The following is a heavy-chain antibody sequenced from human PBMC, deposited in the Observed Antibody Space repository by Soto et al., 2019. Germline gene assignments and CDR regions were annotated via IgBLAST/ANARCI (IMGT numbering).Heavy chain of an antibody. D-gene: IGHD3-22*01. V-gene: IGHV4-59*01. CDR3: ARTSSSLGYYYDYFDY. Sequence: SETLSLTCTVSGGSISSYYWSWIRQPPGKGLEWIGYIYYSGSTNYNPSLKSRVTISVDTSKNQFSLKLSSVTAADTAVYYCARTSSSLGYYYDYFDYWGQGTLVTVSS. CDR2: IYYSGST. J-gene: IGHJ4*02. CDR1: GGSISSYY.